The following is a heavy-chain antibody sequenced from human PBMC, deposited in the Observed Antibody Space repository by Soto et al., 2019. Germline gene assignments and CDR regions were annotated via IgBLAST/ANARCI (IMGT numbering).Heavy chain of an antibody. CDR2: ISAYNGNT. D-gene: IGHD4-4*01. CDR3: ARPVTSPDHLDI. V-gene: IGHV1-18*01. Sequence: ASVKVSCKSSGYIFSGYGITWVRRAPGQGLEWMGWISAYNGNTDYAQKFQDRLTLATDTSTSTAYMELRSLRSDDTALYYCARPVTSPDHLDIWGQGTMVTVSS. CDR1: GYIFSGYG. J-gene: IGHJ3*02.